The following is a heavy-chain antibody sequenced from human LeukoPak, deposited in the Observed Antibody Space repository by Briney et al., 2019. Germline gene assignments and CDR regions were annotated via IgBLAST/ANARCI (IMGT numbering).Heavy chain of an antibody. V-gene: IGHV4-59*01. J-gene: IGHJ4*02. CDR2: IYYSGST. CDR1: GGSISSYY. D-gene: IGHD3-3*01. CDR3: ERGRAYDFWSGYYFDY. Sequence: PSETLSLTCTVSGGSISSYYWSWIRQPPGKGLEWIGYIYYSGSTNYNPSLKSRVTISVDTSKNQFSLKLSSVTAADTAVYYCERGRAYDFWSGYYFDYWGQGTLVTVSS.